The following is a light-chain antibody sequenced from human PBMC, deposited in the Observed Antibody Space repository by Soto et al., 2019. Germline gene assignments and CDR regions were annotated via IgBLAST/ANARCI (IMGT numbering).Light chain of an antibody. CDR3: QKYGSSPRT. CDR2: GES. J-gene: IGKJ1*01. CDR1: QRISNSY. V-gene: IGKV3-20*01. Sequence: VLTQSPGTLSLSPGDRATLSCRDSQRISNSYLAWYQQKPGQAPRLLIYGESSRATGIPERLSGSGSVTDLTLTISSLEPEDFAVYFCQKYGSSPRTCGQGTKVDIK.